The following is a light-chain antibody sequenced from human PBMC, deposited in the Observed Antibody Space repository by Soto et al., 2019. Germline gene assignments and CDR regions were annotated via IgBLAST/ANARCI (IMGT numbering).Light chain of an antibody. CDR1: SSNIGAGYD. CDR2: GNS. V-gene: IGLV1-40*01. Sequence: QSVLTQPPSVSGAPGQRVTISCTESSSNIGAGYDVHWYQQLPGTAPKLLIYGNSNRPSGVPDRFSGSKSGTSASLAITGLRADDEADYYCQSYDSSLSGWVFGGGTKLTVL. J-gene: IGLJ3*02. CDR3: QSYDSSLSGWV.